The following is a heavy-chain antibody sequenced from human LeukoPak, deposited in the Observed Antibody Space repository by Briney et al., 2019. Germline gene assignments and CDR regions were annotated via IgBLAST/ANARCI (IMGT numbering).Heavy chain of an antibody. CDR3: ARELDYYGSGQRAFDI. V-gene: IGHV1-8*01. Sequence: GASVKVSCKASGYTFTSYDINWVRQATGQGLEWMGWMNPNSGNTGYAQKFQGRVTMTRNTSISTAYMELSSLRSEDTAVYYCARELDYYGSGQRAFDIWGQGTMVTVSS. CDR2: MNPNSGNT. CDR1: GYTFTSYD. D-gene: IGHD3-10*01. J-gene: IGHJ3*02.